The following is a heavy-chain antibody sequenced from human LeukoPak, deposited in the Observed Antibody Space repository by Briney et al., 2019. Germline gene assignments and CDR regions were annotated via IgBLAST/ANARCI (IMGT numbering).Heavy chain of an antibody. D-gene: IGHD2-15*01. V-gene: IGHV3-66*01. CDR3: ARDLVCSGGSCYPHYYFYGMDV. J-gene: IGHJ6*02. Sequence: PGGSLRLSCAASGFTVSNNYISWVRQAPGKGLEWVSVTCAGGRTYYADSVKGGFAISRDNSKNTLYLQMNNLRAEDTAVYYCARDLVCSGGSCYPHYYFYGMDVWGQGTTVTVSS. CDR2: TCAGGRT. CDR1: GFTVSNNY.